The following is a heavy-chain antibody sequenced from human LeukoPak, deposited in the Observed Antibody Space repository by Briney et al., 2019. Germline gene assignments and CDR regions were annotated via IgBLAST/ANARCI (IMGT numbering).Heavy chain of an antibody. CDR2: IIPIFGTA. Sequence: GGSVKVSCKASGGTFSSDAISWVRQAPGQGLEWMGGIIPIFGTANYAQKFQGRVTITADESTSTAYMELSSLRSEDTAVYYCASRLSNYYYYGMDVWGQGTTVTVSS. V-gene: IGHV1-69*13. CDR3: ASRLSNYYYYGMDV. J-gene: IGHJ6*02. CDR1: GGTFSSDA.